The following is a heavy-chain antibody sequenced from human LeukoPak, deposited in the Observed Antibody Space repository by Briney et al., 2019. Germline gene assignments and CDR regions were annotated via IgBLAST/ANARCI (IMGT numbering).Heavy chain of an antibody. J-gene: IGHJ2*01. D-gene: IGHD5-24*01. Sequence: SETLSLTCTVSGGSVSSSRYYWGWIRQSPGKGLEWIGTIYYTRTTYYNPSLKSRVTISVDTSKNQFSLKLNSVTAADTAVYYCAREIAVEHWYFDLWGRGTLVTVSS. CDR3: AREIAVEHWYFDL. V-gene: IGHV4-39*07. CDR1: GGSVSSSRYY. CDR2: IYYTRTT.